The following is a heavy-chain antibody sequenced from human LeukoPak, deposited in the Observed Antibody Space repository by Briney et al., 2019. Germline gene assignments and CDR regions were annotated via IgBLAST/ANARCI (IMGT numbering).Heavy chain of an antibody. CDR3: AKDPPSGYGWVI. CDR2: INTDGSNT. CDR1: GFAFSTYW. J-gene: IGHJ3*02. D-gene: IGHD5-12*01. V-gene: IGHV3-74*01. Sequence: GGSLRLSCAASGFAFSTYWMHWVRQAPGKGLVWVSHINTDGSNTNYAGSVKGRFTISRDNSKNTLYLQMNSLRAEDTAVYYCAKDPPSGYGWVIWGQGTMVTVSS.